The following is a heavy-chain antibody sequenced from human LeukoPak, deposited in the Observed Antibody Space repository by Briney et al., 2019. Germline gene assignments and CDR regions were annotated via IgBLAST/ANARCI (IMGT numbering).Heavy chain of an antibody. CDR3: AREFGLRPDTFDY. CDR1: GFTFSSYG. CDR2: IWYDGSNK. J-gene: IGHJ4*02. V-gene: IGHV3-33*01. D-gene: IGHD3-16*01. Sequence: PGGSLRLSCAASGFTFSSYGMHWVRQAPGKGLEWVAVIWYDGSNKYYADSVKGRFTISRDNSKNTLYLQMNSLRAEDTAVYYSAREFGLRPDTFDYWGQGTLVTVSS.